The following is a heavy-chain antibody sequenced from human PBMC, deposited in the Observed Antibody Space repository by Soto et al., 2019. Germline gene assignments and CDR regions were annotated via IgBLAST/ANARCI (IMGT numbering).Heavy chain of an antibody. CDR1: GFTFSSYA. D-gene: IGHD4-17*01. V-gene: IGHV3-23*01. CDR3: AKDQGDYGDYVLDPYYFDY. Sequence: GGSLRLSCAASGFTFSSYAMSWVRQAPGKGLEWVSAISGSGGSTYYADSVKGRFTISRDNSKNTLYLQMNSLRAEDTAVYYCAKDQGDYGDYVLDPYYFDYWGQGTLVTVSS. CDR2: ISGSGGST. J-gene: IGHJ4*02.